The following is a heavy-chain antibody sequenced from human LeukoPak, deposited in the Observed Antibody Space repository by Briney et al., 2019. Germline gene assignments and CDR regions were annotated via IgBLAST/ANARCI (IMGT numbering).Heavy chain of an antibody. D-gene: IGHD1-26*01. CDR2: IFYSGST. J-gene: IGHJ5*02. CDR1: GGSISSGSYY. Sequence: PSETLSLTCTVSGGSISSGSYYWSWIRQHPGKDLEWIGYIFYSGSTYYNPSLKSRVTISVDTSKNQFSLKLTSVTAADTAVYYCARERSTIPGWFDPWGQGTLVTVSS. V-gene: IGHV4-31*03. CDR3: ARERSTIPGWFDP.